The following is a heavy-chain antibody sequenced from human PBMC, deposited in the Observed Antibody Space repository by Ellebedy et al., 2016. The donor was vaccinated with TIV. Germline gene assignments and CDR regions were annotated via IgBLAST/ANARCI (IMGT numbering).Heavy chain of an antibody. J-gene: IGHJ5*02. CDR1: GGSTSTYY. CDR2: VYYRGSP. Sequence: MPSETLSLTCTVSGGSTSTYYWTWIRQPPGKGLEWIGNVYYRGSPNYNPSIKSRVTISLDTSKKQFSLKLDSVTAADTAVYYCARGFLSKWLDPWGRGILVTVAS. CDR3: ARGFLSKWLDP. V-gene: IGHV4-59*01.